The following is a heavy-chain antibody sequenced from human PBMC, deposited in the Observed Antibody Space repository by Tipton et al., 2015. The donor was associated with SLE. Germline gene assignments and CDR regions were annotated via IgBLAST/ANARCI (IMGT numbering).Heavy chain of an antibody. J-gene: IGHJ4*02. CDR1: GGSISSYY. Sequence: TLSLTCTVSGGSISSYYWSWIRQPAGKGLEWIGYIYYSGSTNYNPSLKSRVTISVDTSKNQFSLKLSSVTAADTAVYYCARGKSSGYYYDFDYWGQGTLVTVSS. D-gene: IGHD3-22*01. CDR3: ARGKSSGYYYDFDY. V-gene: IGHV4-59*01. CDR2: IYYSGST.